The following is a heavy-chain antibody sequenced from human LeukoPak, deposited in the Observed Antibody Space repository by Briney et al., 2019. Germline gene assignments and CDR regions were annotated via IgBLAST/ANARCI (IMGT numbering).Heavy chain of an antibody. Sequence: PGASLRLSCAASGFTFSNYGMSWVRQAPGKGLEWVSALSGSGDSSYYADSVKGRFTISRDNSNNTLFLQMNSLGAEDTAVYYCARDTGRELHTRFYFDYWGQGTLVTVSS. V-gene: IGHV3-23*01. D-gene: IGHD1-26*01. CDR3: ARDTGRELHTRFYFDY. CDR1: GFTFSNYG. CDR2: LSGSGDSS. J-gene: IGHJ4*02.